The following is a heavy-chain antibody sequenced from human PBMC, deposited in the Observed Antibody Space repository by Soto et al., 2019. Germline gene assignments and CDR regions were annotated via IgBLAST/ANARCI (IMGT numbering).Heavy chain of an antibody. V-gene: IGHV4-34*01. CDR1: GGFVTSGSYY. D-gene: IGHD1-1*01. CDR2: MSHSGGT. J-gene: IGHJ3*02. Sequence: QVQLQQWGAGLLKPSETLSLTCAVYGGFVTSGSYYWSWIRQPPGKGLEWIGEMSHSGGTHFNPSLKSRVTISVDTSKNQCIRKMSSVTAADTALYYCARVERGTATTVVDAFDIWGPGTIVTVSS. CDR3: ARVERGTATTVVDAFDI.